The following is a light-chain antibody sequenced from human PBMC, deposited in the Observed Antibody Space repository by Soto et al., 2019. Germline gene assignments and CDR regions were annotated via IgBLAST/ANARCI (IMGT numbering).Light chain of an antibody. V-gene: IGKV1-5*03. CDR3: QQYNAYPYT. J-gene: IGKJ2*01. CDR2: KAS. Sequence: DIQMTQSPSTLSASVGDRVTITCRASQSISSWLAWYQQKPGKAPKLLIYKASSLETGVPSRFSGSGSGTEFTLTISSLQPDDFATYYCQQYNAYPYTFGQGTKLEIK. CDR1: QSISSW.